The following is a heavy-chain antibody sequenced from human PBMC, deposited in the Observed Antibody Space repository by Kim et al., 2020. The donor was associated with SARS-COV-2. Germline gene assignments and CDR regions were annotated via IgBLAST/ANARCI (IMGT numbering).Heavy chain of an antibody. J-gene: IGHJ5*02. CDR1: GFTFSSYG. CDR3: AKDLAGEQLWLSGFDP. Sequence: GGSLRLSCAASGFTFSSYGMHWVRQAPGKGLEWVSVISYDGSNKYYADSVKGRFTISRDNSKNTLYLQMNSLRAEDTAVYYCAKDLAGEQLWLSGFDPWGQGTLVTVSS. CDR2: ISYDGSNK. D-gene: IGHD5-18*01. V-gene: IGHV3-30*18.